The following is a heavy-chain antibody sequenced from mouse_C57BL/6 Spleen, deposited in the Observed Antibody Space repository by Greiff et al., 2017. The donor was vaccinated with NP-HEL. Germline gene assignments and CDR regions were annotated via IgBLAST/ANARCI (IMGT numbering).Heavy chain of an antibody. V-gene: IGHV1-82*01. CDR2: IYPGDGDT. CDR1: GYAFSSSW. D-gene: IGHD2-4*01. J-gene: IGHJ2*01. CDR3: AREDYDYRDY. Sequence: QVQLQQSGPELVKPGASVKISCKASGYAFSSSWMNWVKQRPGKGLEWIGRIYPGDGDTNYNGKFKGKATLTADKSSSTAYMQLSSLTSEDSAVYFCAREDYDYRDYWGQGTTLTVSS.